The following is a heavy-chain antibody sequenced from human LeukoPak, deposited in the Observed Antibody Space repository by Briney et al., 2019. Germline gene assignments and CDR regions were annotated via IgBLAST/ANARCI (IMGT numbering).Heavy chain of an antibody. J-gene: IGHJ4*02. CDR2: IYYSGST. Sequence: SETLSLTCTVSGGSISSYYWSWIRQPPGKGLEWIGYIYYSGSTNYNPSLKSRVTISVDTSKNQFSLQLNSVTPEDTAVYYCARDSGPDDYVWGSYRSLQYFDYWGQGTLVTVSS. V-gene: IGHV4-59*12. D-gene: IGHD3-16*02. CDR1: GGSISSYY. CDR3: ARDSGPDDYVWGSYRSLQYFDY.